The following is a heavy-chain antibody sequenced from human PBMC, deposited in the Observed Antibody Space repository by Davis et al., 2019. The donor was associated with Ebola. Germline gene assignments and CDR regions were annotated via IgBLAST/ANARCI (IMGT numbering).Heavy chain of an antibody. V-gene: IGHV3-23*01. CDR3: AKGDRIMLFYDYGMDV. D-gene: IGHD3/OR15-3a*01. CDR2: ISGAGGIT. Sequence: GESLKISCAASGFTFSNYAMTWVRQAPGKGLEWVSSISGAGGITNYADSVKGRFTISRDNSKNTLYLQMQSLRADDTAVYYCAKGDRIMLFYDYGMDVWGQGTTVTVSS. J-gene: IGHJ6*02. CDR1: GFTFSNYA.